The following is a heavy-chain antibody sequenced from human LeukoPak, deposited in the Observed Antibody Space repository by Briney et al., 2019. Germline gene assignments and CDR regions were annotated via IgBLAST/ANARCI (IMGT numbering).Heavy chain of an antibody. CDR1: GYSFTSYW. CDR3: ARIRWQWLTPDAFDI. CDR2: IYPGDSDT. V-gene: IGHV5-51*01. D-gene: IGHD6-19*01. J-gene: IGHJ3*02. Sequence: GESLKISCKGSGYSFTSYWIGWVRQMPGKGLEWMGIIYPGDSDTRYSPSFQGQVTISADKSISTAYLQWSSLKASDTAMYYCARIRWQWLTPDAFDIWGQGTMVAVSS.